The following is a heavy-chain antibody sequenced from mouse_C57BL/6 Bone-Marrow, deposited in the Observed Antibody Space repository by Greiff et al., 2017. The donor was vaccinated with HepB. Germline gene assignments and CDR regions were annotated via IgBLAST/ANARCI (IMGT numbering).Heavy chain of an antibody. J-gene: IGHJ4*01. CDR1: GFTFSSYT. D-gene: IGHD2-1*01. V-gene: IGHV5-9*01. CDR2: ISGGGGNT. CDR3: ARHGNPYYYAMDY. Sequence: EVKLMESGGGLVKPGGSLKLSCAASGFTFSSYTMSWVRQTPEKRLEWVATISGGGGNTYYPDSVKGRFTISRDNAKNTLYLQMSSLRSEDTALYYCARHGNPYYYAMDYWGQGTSVTVSS.